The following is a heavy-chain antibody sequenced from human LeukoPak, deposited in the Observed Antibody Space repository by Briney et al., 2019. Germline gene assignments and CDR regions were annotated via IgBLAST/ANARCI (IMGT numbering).Heavy chain of an antibody. CDR3: ARFIAAAGFDY. CDR2: IYYSGST. D-gene: IGHD6-13*01. V-gene: IGHV4-59*01. CDR1: GGSFSGYY. Sequence: SETLSLTCAVYGGSFSGYYWSWIRQPPGKGLEWIGYIYYSGSTNYNPSLKSRVTISVDTSKNQFSLKLSSVTAADTAVYYCARFIAAAGFDYWGQGTLVTVSS. J-gene: IGHJ4*02.